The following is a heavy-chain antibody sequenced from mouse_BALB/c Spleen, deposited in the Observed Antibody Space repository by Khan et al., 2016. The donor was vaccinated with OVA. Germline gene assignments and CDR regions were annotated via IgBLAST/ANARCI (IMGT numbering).Heavy chain of an antibody. V-gene: IGHV1-4*01. J-gene: IGHJ3*01. CDR1: GYTFSSYT. CDR3: VRDGDYYRNDGWFAY. D-gene: IGHD2-14*01. CDR2: INPNNGYT. Sequence: QVRLQQSGAELARPGASVKMSCKTSGYTFSSYTIHWIKLRPGQGLEWIGYINPNNGYTNYNQKFKDKATLTADKSSTTVYMQLSSLTSDDSAMYNGVRDGDYYRNDGWFAYWGQGTLVTVSA.